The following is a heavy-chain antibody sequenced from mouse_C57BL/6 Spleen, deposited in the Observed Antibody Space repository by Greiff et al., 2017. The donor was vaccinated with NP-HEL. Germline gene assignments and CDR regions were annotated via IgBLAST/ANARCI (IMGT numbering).Heavy chain of an antibody. CDR2: IDPEAGGT. J-gene: IGHJ2*01. D-gene: IGHD1-1*02. CDR3: TRSSGGGYQPFDY. Sequence: VQLQESGAELVRPGASVTLSCKASGYTFTDYEMHWVKQTPVHGLEWIGAIDPEAGGTAYNQKFKGKAILTADKSSSTAYMELRSLTSEDSAVYYCTRSSGGGYQPFDYWGQGTTLTVSS. V-gene: IGHV1-15*01. CDR1: GYTFTDYE.